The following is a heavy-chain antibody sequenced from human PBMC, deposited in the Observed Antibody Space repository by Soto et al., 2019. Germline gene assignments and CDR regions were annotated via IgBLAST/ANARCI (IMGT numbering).Heavy chain of an antibody. CDR2: IYYSGST. V-gene: IGHV4-59*01. CDR3: ASVGGYGDFDY. J-gene: IGHJ4*02. D-gene: IGHD5-12*01. CDR1: GGSISSYY. Sequence: SETLSLTCTVAGGSISSYYWSWILQPPGKGLEWIGYIYYSGSTNYNPSLKSRVTISVDTSKNQFSRKLSYVTAAETAVYYCASVGGYGDFDYWGRGTLVTVSS.